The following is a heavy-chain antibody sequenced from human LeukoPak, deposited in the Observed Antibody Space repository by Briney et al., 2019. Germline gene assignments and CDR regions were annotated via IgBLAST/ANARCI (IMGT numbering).Heavy chain of an antibody. CDR2: ISSSSSYI. Sequence: GGSLRLSCAASGFTFSSYSMNWVRQAPGKGLEWVSSISSSSSYIYYADSVKGRFTISRDNAKNSLYLQMNSLRAEDTAVYYCARGAGYYDILTGYYAGYYGMDVWGQGTTVTVSS. D-gene: IGHD3-9*01. CDR1: GFTFSSYS. CDR3: ARGAGYYDILTGYYAGYYGMDV. J-gene: IGHJ6*02. V-gene: IGHV3-21*01.